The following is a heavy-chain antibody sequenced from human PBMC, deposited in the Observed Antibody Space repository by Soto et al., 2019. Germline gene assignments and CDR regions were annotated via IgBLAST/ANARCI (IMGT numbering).Heavy chain of an antibody. Sequence: QVQLVESGGGVVQPERSLRLSCAASGFIFSSYAMHWVLQAPGKGLEWVAVISYDGRNKYYADSVKGRFTISRDNSKNTLYLQMNSLRADDTAVYYCAVLVGATIQSYWGQGTLVTVSS. CDR3: AVLVGATIQSY. D-gene: IGHD1-26*01. J-gene: IGHJ4*02. CDR2: ISYDGRNK. V-gene: IGHV3-30-3*01. CDR1: GFIFSSYA.